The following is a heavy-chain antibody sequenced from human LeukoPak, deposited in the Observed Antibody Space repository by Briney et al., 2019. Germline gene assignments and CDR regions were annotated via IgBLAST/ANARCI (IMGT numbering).Heavy chain of an antibody. D-gene: IGHD3-3*01. Sequence: GGSLRLSCAASGFTFSDYYMSWIRQAPGKGLEWVSYISSSGSTIYYADSVKGRFTISRDNAKNSLYLQMNSLRAEDTAVYYCARNQGYDFWSGYYPYYFDYWGQGTLVTVSS. J-gene: IGHJ4*02. CDR2: ISSSGSTI. CDR3: ARNQGYDFWSGYYPYYFDY. CDR1: GFTFSDYY. V-gene: IGHV3-11*01.